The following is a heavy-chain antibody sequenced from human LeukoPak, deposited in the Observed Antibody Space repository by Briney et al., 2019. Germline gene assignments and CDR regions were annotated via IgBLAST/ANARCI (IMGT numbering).Heavy chain of an antibody. CDR1: GGSISSYY. CDR2: IFYSGST. Sequence: SETRSLTCTVPGGSISSYYWSWIRQPPGKGLEWIGYIFYSGSTNYNPSLKSRVTISIDTSKNQFSLKLSSVTAADTAVYYCALIAVAGKLIDYWGQGTLVTVSS. V-gene: IGHV4-59*01. J-gene: IGHJ4*02. CDR3: ALIAVAGKLIDY. D-gene: IGHD6-19*01.